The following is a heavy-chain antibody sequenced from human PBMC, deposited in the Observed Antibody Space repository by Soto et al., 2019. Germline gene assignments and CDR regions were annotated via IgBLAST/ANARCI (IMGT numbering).Heavy chain of an antibody. CDR3: ARVPSSGWYFFDY. CDR1: GFTVSSNY. J-gene: IGHJ4*02. D-gene: IGHD6-19*01. Sequence: PGGSLRLSCAASGFTVSSNYMSWVRQAPGKGLEWVSVIYSGGNTYYADSVKGRFTISRDNSKNTLYLQMNSLRAEDTAVYYCARVPSSGWYFFDYWGQGTQVTVPQ. V-gene: IGHV3-53*01. CDR2: IYSGGNT.